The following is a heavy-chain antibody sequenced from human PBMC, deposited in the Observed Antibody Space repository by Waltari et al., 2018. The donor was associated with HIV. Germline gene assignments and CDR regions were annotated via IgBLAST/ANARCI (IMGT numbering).Heavy chain of an antibody. V-gene: IGHV1-46*01. CDR3: ARDLLGRNQGVTAYFDY. Sequence: QVQLVQSGAEVKKPGASVKVSCKASGYTFTSYYMHWVRQAPGQGLEWMGIINPSGGSTSYAQKFQGRVTMTRDTSTSTVYMELSSLRSEDTAVYYCARDLLGRNQGVTAYFDYWGQGTLVTVSS. CDR1: GYTFTSYY. J-gene: IGHJ4*02. CDR2: INPSGGST. D-gene: IGHD2-21*02.